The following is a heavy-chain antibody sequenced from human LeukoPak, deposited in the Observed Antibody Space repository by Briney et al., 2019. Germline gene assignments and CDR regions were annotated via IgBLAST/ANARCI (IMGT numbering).Heavy chain of an antibody. CDR3: ARVSPEYFQH. V-gene: IGHV3-48*04. Sequence: PGGSLRLSCAASAFAFSTYSMNWIRQAPGKGLEWVSYMNRGSTIDYADSVKGRFTISRDNSKNSLYLQMNSLSAEDTAVYYCARVSPEYFQHWGQGTLVTVSS. CDR2: MNRGSTI. CDR1: AFAFSTYS. J-gene: IGHJ1*01.